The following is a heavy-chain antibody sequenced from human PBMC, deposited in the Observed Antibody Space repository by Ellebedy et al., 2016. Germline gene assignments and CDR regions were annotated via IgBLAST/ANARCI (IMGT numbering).Heavy chain of an antibody. CDR1: GGSISRSAYY. Sequence: SETLSLTCTVSGGSISRSAYYWGWIRQPPGTGLEWIGNVYYSGSTYYNPSLKSRVSISVDTSKNQVSLKLFSVTTADTAVYFCARVHEYKDILTADWHFGMDVWGQGTTVTVSS. V-gene: IGHV4-39*07. CDR3: ARVHEYKDILTADWHFGMDV. J-gene: IGHJ6*02. CDR2: VYYSGST. D-gene: IGHD3-9*01.